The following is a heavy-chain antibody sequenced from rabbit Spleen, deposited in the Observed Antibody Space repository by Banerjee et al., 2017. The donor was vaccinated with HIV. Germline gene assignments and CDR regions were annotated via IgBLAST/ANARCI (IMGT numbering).Heavy chain of an antibody. V-gene: IGHV1S47*01. CDR2: IDTVFGHT. CDR1: GFDFSSDA. CDR3: VRDQARMLDL. J-gene: IGHJ4*01. Sequence: EESGGDLVQPEGSLTLTCKVSGFDFSSDAMCWVRQAPGKGLEWIGYIDTVFGHTYYARWVNGRFTISSDNAQNTVDLQMNSLTAADTATYFCVRDQARMLDLWGQGTLVTVS.